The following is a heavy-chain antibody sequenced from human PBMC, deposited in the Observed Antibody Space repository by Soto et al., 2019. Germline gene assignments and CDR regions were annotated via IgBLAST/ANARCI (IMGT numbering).Heavy chain of an antibody. V-gene: IGHV1-18*01. CDR1: GYTFTSYG. CDR2: ISAYNGNT. D-gene: IGHD6-13*01. Sequence: ASVKVSCKASGYTFTSYGISWVRQAPGQGLEWMGWISAYNGNTNYAQKLQGRVTMTTDTSTSTAYMELRSLRSDDTAVYYCARPRSSSWFDYYYGMDVWGQGTTVTVSS. J-gene: IGHJ6*02. CDR3: ARPRSSSWFDYYYGMDV.